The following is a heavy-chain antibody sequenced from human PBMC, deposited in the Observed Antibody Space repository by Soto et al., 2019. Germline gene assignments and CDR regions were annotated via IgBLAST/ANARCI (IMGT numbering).Heavy chain of an antibody. CDR2: IIPIFGTA. CDR1: GGTFSSYA. CDR3: ARDSHCSSTSCYTHYYYGMDV. J-gene: IGHJ6*02. Sequence: QVQLVQSGAEVKKPGSSVKVSCKASGGTFSSYAISWVRQAPGQGLEWMGGIIPIFGTANYAQKFQGRVTITADESTSTAYMELSSLRSEDTAVYYCARDSHCSSTSCYTHYYYGMDVWGQGTTVTVSS. V-gene: IGHV1-69*01. D-gene: IGHD2-2*02.